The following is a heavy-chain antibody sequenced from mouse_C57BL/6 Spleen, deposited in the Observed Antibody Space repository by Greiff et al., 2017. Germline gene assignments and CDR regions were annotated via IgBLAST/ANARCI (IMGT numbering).Heavy chain of an antibody. J-gene: IGHJ1*03. Sequence: QVQLQQPGAELVMPGASVKLSCKASGYTFTSYWMHWVKQRPGQGLEWIGEIDPSDSYTNSNQKFKGKSTLTVDKSSSSAYMQLSSLTSDDVAVYYCAREWYFDVWGTGTTVTVSS. CDR2: IDPSDSYT. V-gene: IGHV1-69*01. CDR3: AREWYFDV. CDR1: GYTFTSYW.